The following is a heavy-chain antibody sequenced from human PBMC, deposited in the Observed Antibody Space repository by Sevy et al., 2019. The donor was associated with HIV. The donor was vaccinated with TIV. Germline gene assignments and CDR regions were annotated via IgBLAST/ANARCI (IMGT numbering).Heavy chain of an antibody. Sequence: GGSLRLSCAASGFTFSSYRMTWVRQAPGKGLEWVSCISSNSAYINYADSVKGRFTISRDNAKNLLYLQMDSLRAEDKAVYYCARAVLEISTWRSDYWGQGTLVTVSS. J-gene: IGHJ4*02. CDR2: ISSNSAYI. CDR3: ARAVLEISTWRSDY. V-gene: IGHV3-21*01. CDR1: GFTFSSYR. D-gene: IGHD1-1*01.